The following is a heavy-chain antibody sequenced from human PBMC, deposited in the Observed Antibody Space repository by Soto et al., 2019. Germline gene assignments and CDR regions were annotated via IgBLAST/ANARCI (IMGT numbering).Heavy chain of an antibody. V-gene: IGHV3-7*03. Sequence: GGSLRLSCAASGFTFSSYWMSWVRQAPGKGLEWVANIKQDGSEKYYVDSVKGRFTISRDNAKNSLYLQMNSLRAEDTAVYYCATSITIFGVVTFPWYFDLWGRDTLVTVSS. CDR2: IKQDGSEK. D-gene: IGHD3-3*01. CDR1: GFTFSSYW. CDR3: ATSITIFGVVTFPWYFDL. J-gene: IGHJ2*01.